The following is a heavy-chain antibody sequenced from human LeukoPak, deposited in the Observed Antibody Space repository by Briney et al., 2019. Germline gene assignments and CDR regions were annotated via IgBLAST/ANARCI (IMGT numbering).Heavy chain of an antibody. J-gene: IGHJ4*02. D-gene: IGHD2-15*01. CDR1: GYTFTGYY. CDR2: INPNTDGT. CDR3: ARAHGNGCSGGNCFSVDY. V-gene: IGHV1-2*04. Sequence: ASVKVSCKASGYTFTGYYIHWVRQAPGQGLEWMGWINPNTDGTNYAQQFQGWVTMTRDTSISTAYMELSGLRSDGTAVYYCARAHGNGCSGGNCFSVDYWGQGTLVTVSS.